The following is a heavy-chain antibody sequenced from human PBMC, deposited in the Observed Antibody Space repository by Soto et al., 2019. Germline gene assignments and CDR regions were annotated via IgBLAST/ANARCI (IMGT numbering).Heavy chain of an antibody. CDR2: MTDDGGST. V-gene: IGHV3-23*01. Sequence: SLRLSCTASGFSFSSYVMAWVRQAPGKGLEWVSAMTDDGGSTYYPDSVKGRFTISRDNSAKTLYLQMGSLRADDTAVYYCAKASGSSWPYYFDSWGQGTLVTVSS. CDR1: GFSFSSYV. J-gene: IGHJ4*02. D-gene: IGHD6-13*01. CDR3: AKASGSSWPYYFDS.